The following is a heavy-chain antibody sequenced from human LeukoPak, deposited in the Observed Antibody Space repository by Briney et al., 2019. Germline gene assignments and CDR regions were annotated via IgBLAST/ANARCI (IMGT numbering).Heavy chain of an antibody. CDR2: ISSSSSTI. J-gene: IGHJ4*02. D-gene: IGHD3-10*01. Sequence: GGSLRLSCAASGFTVSSYSMNWVRQAPGKGLEWVSYISSSSSTIYYADSVKGRFTISRDNAKNSLYLQMNSLRAEDTAVYYCARRRVRGVIIPLGVDYWGQGTLVTVSS. CDR3: ARRRVRGVIIPLGVDY. CDR1: GFTVSSYS. V-gene: IGHV3-48*04.